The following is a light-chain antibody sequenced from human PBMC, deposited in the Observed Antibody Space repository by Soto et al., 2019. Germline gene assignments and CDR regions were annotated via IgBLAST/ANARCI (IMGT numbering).Light chain of an antibody. CDR3: QQYGSTPFT. V-gene: IGKV3-20*01. J-gene: IGKJ3*01. Sequence: EIVLTQSPGTLSLSPGERATLSCRASQSVSTNYLAWYQQKAGQAPRLLIYGASSRATGIPDRFSGSGSGTDFTLTISRLEPEDFAVYYCQQYGSTPFTFGPGTNVDIK. CDR2: GAS. CDR1: QSVSTNY.